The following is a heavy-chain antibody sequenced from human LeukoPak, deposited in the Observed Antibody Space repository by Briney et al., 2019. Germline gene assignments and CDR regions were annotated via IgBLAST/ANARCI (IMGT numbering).Heavy chain of an antibody. CDR1: GYTFTSYD. D-gene: IGHD3-3*01. Sequence: ASVKVSCKASGYTFTSYDINWVRQATGQGLEWMGWMNPNSGNTGYAQKFQGRVTMTRNTSISTAYMELSSLRSEDTAVYYCAGSGYLDFWSGPTWGQGTLVTVSS. V-gene: IGHV1-8*01. J-gene: IGHJ4*02. CDR3: AGSGYLDFWSGPT. CDR2: MNPNSGNT.